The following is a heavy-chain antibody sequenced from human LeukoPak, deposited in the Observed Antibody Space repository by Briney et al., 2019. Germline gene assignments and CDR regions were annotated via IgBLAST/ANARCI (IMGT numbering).Heavy chain of an antibody. J-gene: IGHJ4*02. D-gene: IGHD6-13*01. CDR3: AKVGEEVSSWYFDY. Sequence: GGSLRLSCAASGFTFSSYAMHWVRQAPGKGLEWVAVISYDGSNKYYADSVKGRFTISRDNSKNTLYLQMNSLRAEDTAVYYCAKVGEEVSSWYFDYWGQGTLVTVSS. CDR1: GFTFSSYA. V-gene: IGHV3-30*04. CDR2: ISYDGSNK.